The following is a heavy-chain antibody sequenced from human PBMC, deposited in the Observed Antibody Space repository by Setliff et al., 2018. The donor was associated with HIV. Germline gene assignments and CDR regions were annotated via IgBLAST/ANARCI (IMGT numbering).Heavy chain of an antibody. V-gene: IGHV4-38-2*02. CDR3: VRDPPLTPTDADHPFDI. CDR1: GYSLSSGYY. J-gene: IGHJ3*02. Sequence: SETLSLTCAVSGYSLSSGYYWAWIRQPPGKGLEWIGSIYHGGTTYYNPSLKSRRTISEDTSKNQFSLSLRSVTAADTAVYSCVRDPPLTPTDADHPFDIWGQGTMVTVSS. CDR2: IYHGGTT. D-gene: IGHD2-21*02.